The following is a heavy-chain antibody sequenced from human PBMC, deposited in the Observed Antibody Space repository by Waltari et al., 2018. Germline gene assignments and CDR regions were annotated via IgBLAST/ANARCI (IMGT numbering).Heavy chain of an antibody. CDR2: IWFYGSDK. J-gene: IGHJ4*02. CDR1: GFTLRNFG. V-gene: IGHV3-30*02. Sequence: QVNLVESGGGLVQPGGSLRFTWATAGFTLRNFGMHEVRQAPGKGLEWVALIWFYGSDKFYADSVRGRFTISRDNSARTLYLDMDSLRLDDTAMYYCAKDAFGNTYLDFWGQGTLVTVSS. CDR3: AKDAFGNTYLDF. D-gene: IGHD2-2*02.